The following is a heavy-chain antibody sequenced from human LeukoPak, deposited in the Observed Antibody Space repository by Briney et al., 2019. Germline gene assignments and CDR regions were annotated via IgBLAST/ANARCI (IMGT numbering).Heavy chain of an antibody. CDR1: GGTFSSYA. D-gene: IGHD4-17*01. CDR2: TIPIFGTA. CDR3: AREVYGDYDEGYYFDY. Sequence: SVKVSCKASGGTFSSYAISWVRQAPGQGLEWMGGTIPIFGTANYAQKFQGRVTITADESTSTAYMELSSLRSEDTAVYYCAREVYGDYDEGYYFDYWGQGTLVTVSS. J-gene: IGHJ4*02. V-gene: IGHV1-69*13.